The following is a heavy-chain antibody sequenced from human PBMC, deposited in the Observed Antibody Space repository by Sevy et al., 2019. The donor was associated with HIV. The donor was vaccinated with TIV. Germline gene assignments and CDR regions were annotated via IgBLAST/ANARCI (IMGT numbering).Heavy chain of an antibody. V-gene: IGHV4-59*08. CDR2: IYYNGNT. CDR3: AGENAWGKGYS. CDR1: GDSITSLY. J-gene: IGHJ4*02. Sequence: SKTLSLTCTVSGDSITSLYWGWIRQPPGKGLEWIANIYYNGNTNYNPSLKSRVTISLDTSKNQFSLRLSSVTAADTALYYCAGENAWGKGYSWGQGTLVTVSS. D-gene: IGHD1-26*01.